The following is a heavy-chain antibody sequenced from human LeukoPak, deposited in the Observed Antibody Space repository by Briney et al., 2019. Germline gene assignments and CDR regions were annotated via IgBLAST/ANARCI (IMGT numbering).Heavy chain of an antibody. V-gene: IGHV3-49*04. CDR2: IRSQAYGGTT. Sequence: GGSLRLSCAASGFTFSNAWMSWVRQAPGKGLEWVGFIRSQAYGGTTEYAASVKGRFTISRDESKSIAYLQMNSLKTEDTAVYYCTRGGYYDILTGSDWGQGTLVTVSS. D-gene: IGHD3-9*01. CDR1: GFTFSNAW. CDR3: TRGGYYDILTGSD. J-gene: IGHJ4*02.